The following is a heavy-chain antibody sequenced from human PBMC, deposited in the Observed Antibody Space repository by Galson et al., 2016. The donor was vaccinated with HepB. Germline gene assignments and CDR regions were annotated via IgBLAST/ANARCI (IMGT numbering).Heavy chain of an antibody. CDR2: IIPFFGSA. CDR3: ARVLYFDWLPNFYYYGMDV. Sequence: CKASGGTLNNYGVTWVRQAPGQGLEWVGGIIPFFGSANYAQKFQGRVTITADESARTAYMEMSSLRSGDTAVYYCARVLYFDWLPNFYYYGMDVWGQGTTVTVSS. CDR1: GGTLNNYG. J-gene: IGHJ6*02. V-gene: IGHV1-69*01. D-gene: IGHD3-9*01.